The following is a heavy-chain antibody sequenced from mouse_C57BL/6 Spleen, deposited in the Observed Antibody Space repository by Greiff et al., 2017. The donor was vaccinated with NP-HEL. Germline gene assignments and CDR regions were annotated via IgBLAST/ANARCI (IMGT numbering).Heavy chain of an antibody. Sequence: EVQVVESGGGLVQSGRSLRLSCATSGFTFSDFYMEWVRQAPGKGLEWIAASRNKANDYTTEYSASVKGRFIVSRDTSQSILYLQMNALRAEDTAIYYCARRNYGAMDYWGQGTSVTVSS. J-gene: IGHJ4*01. CDR1: GFTFSDFY. CDR2: SRNKANDYTT. CDR3: ARRNYGAMDY. D-gene: IGHD2-1*01. V-gene: IGHV7-1*01.